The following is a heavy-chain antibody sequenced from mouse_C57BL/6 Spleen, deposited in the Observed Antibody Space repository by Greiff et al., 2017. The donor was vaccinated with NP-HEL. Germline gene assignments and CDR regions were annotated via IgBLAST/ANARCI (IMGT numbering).Heavy chain of an antibody. D-gene: IGHD4-1*01. Sequence: EVQLQQSGPELVKPGASVKISCKASGYSFTGYYMNWVKQSPEKSLEWIGEINPSTGGTTYNQKFKAKATLTVDKSSSTAYMQLKSLTSEDSAVYYCATTSNWADYWGQGTTLTVSS. CDR2: INPSTGGT. CDR3: ATTSNWADY. V-gene: IGHV1-42*01. CDR1: GYSFTGYY. J-gene: IGHJ2*01.